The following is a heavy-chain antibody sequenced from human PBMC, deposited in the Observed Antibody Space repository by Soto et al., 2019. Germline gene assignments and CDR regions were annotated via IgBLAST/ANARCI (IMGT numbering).Heavy chain of an antibody. CDR2: ISSTGDI. J-gene: IGHJ4*02. Sequence: GGSLRLSCAASGLAFSSYSINWVRQAPGKGLEWLSYISSTGDIYYEDSVRSRFIISRDNTRNTLYLHMDSLRAEDKGVYYCATGASRNFFDYWGLGTLVTVSS. D-gene: IGHD3-3*01. CDR1: GLAFSSYS. CDR3: ATGASRNFFDY. V-gene: IGHV3-21*05.